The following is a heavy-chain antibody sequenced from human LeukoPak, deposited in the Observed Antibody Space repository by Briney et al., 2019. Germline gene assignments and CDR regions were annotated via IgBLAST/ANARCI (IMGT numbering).Heavy chain of an antibody. CDR2: IYYSGST. Sequence: SETLSLTCTVSGGSISSYYWSWIRQPPGKGLEWIGYIYYSGSTNYNPSLKSRVTISVDTSKNQFSLELSSVTAADTAVYYCARVVIAAAGNLRHYYFDYWGQGTLVTVSS. D-gene: IGHD6-13*01. CDR3: ARVVIAAAGNLRHYYFDY. CDR1: GGSISSYY. V-gene: IGHV4-59*01. J-gene: IGHJ4*02.